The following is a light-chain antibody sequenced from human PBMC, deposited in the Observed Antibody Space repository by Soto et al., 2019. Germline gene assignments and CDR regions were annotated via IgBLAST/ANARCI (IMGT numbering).Light chain of an antibody. V-gene: IGKV4-1*01. CDR3: QQYYETPQT. CDR2: WAS. J-gene: IGKJ1*01. Sequence: DIVMTQSPDSLAVSLGERATINCKSSQSVLFSSNKKNYLAWYQQKSGQPPKLLIYWASTRESGVPDRFSGSESGTDFTLTISSLQAEDVAVYCCQQYYETPQTFGQGTKVEI. CDR1: QSVLFSSNKKNY.